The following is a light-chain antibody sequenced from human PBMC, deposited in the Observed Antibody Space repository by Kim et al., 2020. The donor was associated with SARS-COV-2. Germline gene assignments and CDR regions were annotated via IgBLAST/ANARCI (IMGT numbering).Light chain of an antibody. CDR2: KDT. Sequence: VSPGQTARITCSGDILTRKYARWFQQKPGQALVLVIYKDTERPSWIPERFSGSTSGTTVTLTISGAQVEDEADYYCYSSTDNQGGLFGGGTQLTVL. CDR1: ILTRKY. J-gene: IGLJ2*01. CDR3: YSSTDNQGGL. V-gene: IGLV3-27*01.